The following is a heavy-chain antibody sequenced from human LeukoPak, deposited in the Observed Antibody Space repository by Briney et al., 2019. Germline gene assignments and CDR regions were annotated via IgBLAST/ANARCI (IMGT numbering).Heavy chain of an antibody. CDR1: GGSISSGGYY. D-gene: IGHD3-9*01. V-gene: IGHV4-30-2*01. Sequence: SETLSLTCAVSGGSISSGGYYWSWIRQPPGKGLEWIGYIYHSGSTYYNPSLKSRVTISEDRSKNQFSLKLGSVTAADTAVYYCASIFLPRPNYYYYYMDVWGKGTTVTVSS. CDR3: ASIFLPRPNYYYYYMDV. CDR2: IYHSGST. J-gene: IGHJ6*03.